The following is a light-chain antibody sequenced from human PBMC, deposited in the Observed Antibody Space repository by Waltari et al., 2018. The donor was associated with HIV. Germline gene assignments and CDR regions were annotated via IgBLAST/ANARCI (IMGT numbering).Light chain of an antibody. Sequence: EIVLTQSPATLSLSPGERAILSCRASQSIRNYLAWYQQRPGQAPRLLVYDTSNRATGIPARFSGSGSGTDFSLTIASLESEDFAVYYCQQYGTSPRTFGQGTKVEIK. J-gene: IGKJ1*01. CDR2: DTS. V-gene: IGKV3-11*01. CDR1: QSIRNY. CDR3: QQYGTSPRT.